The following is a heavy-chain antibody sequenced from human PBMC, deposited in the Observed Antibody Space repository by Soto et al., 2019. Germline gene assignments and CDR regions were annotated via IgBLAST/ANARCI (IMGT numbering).Heavy chain of an antibody. CDR2: IIPIFGTA. CDR3: AIEKLRIHRGEIVVVPAAVYYYYGMDV. J-gene: IGHJ6*02. V-gene: IGHV1-69*06. Sequence: SVKVSCKASGGTFSSYAISWVRQAPGQGLEWMGGIIPIFGTANYAQKFQGRVTITADKSTSTAYMELSSLRSEDTAVYYCAIEKLRIHRGEIVVVPAAVYYYYGMDVWGQGTTVTVSS. CDR1: GGTFSSYA. D-gene: IGHD2-2*01.